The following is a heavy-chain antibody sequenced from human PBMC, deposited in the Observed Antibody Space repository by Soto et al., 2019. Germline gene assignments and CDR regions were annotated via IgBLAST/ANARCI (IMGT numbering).Heavy chain of an antibody. J-gene: IGHJ6*02. CDR1: GYTFTGYY. CDR3: ARGHCSSTSCYGSDYYYGLDV. CDR2: INPNSGDT. D-gene: IGHD2-2*01. V-gene: IGHV1-2*02. Sequence: QVQLVQSGAEVKKPGASVKVSCKASGYTFTGYYMHWVRQAPGQGLEWMGWINPNSGDTSYAQKFQGRVTITRDTSITTAYMELSRLRSDDTAVFYCARGHCSSTSCYGSDYYYGLDVWGQGTTVTVSS.